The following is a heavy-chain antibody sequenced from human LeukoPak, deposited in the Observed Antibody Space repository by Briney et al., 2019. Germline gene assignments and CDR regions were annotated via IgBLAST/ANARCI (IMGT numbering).Heavy chain of an antibody. CDR3: ARDLVRGVMEY. V-gene: IGHV3-21*01. J-gene: IGHJ4*02. D-gene: IGHD3-10*01. CDR1: GFPFSSYS. CDR2: ISSSSSYI. Sequence: GSLRLSCAASGFPFSSYSMNWVRPAPGKGLEWVSSISSSSSYIYYADSVKGRFTISRDNAKSSLFLQMNSLRAEDTAVYYCARDLVRGVMEYWGQGTLVTVSS.